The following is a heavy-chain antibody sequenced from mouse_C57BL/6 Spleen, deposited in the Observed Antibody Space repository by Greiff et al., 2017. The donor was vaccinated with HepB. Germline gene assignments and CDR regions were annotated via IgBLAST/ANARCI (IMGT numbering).Heavy chain of an antibody. CDR3: TRKGGYPYYYAMDY. V-gene: IGHV1-15*01. CDR2: IDPETGGT. Sequence: VQLKESGAELVRPGASVTLSCKASGYTFTDYEMHWVKQTPVHGLEWIGAIDPETGGTAYNQKFKGKAILTADKSSSTAYMELRSLTSEDSAVYYCTRKGGYPYYYAMDYWGQGTSVTVSS. J-gene: IGHJ4*01. CDR1: GYTFTDYE. D-gene: IGHD2-2*01.